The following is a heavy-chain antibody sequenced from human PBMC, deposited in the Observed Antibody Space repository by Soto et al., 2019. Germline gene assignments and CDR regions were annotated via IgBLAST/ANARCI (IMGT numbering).Heavy chain of an antibody. V-gene: IGHV3-23*01. Sequence: VQLLESGGGTIQPGGSLILSCGASGFIFSNYVMTWVRQSPGKGLEWASTISGNGGITNYADPMSGRFTTSRDNFNKTLYLRMNSLRADDTAVYFCAKGKANTVFGEDTLFDYWGPGTLVTVSS. J-gene: IGHJ4*02. D-gene: IGHD3-3*01. CDR3: AKGKANTVFGEDTLFDY. CDR2: ISGNGGIT. CDR1: GFIFSNYV.